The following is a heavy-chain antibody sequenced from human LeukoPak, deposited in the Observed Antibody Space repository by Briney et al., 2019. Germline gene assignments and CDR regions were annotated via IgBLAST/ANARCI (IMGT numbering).Heavy chain of an antibody. V-gene: IGHV1-69*05. J-gene: IGHJ4*02. CDR2: IIPIFGTA. Sequence: SVKVSCKASGGTFSSYAISWVRQAPGQGLEWMGGIIPIFGTANYAQKFQGRVTMTTDTSTSTAYMELRSLRSDDTAVYYCAREGWFEYSSQGYFDYWGQGTLVTVSS. D-gene: IGHD6-6*01. CDR1: GGTFSSYA. CDR3: AREGWFEYSSQGYFDY.